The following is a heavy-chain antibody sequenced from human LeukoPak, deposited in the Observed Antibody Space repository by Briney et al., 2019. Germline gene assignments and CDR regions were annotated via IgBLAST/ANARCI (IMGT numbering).Heavy chain of an antibody. CDR1: GYTFTSYG. CDR3: ARQVIPYGDYDY. Sequence: ASVKVSRKASGYTFTSYGISWVRQAPGQGLEWMGWISAYNGNTNYAQKLQGRVTMTTDTSTSTAYMELRSLRSDDTAVYYCARQVIPYGDYDYWGQGTLVTVSS. V-gene: IGHV1-18*01. D-gene: IGHD4-17*01. J-gene: IGHJ4*02. CDR2: ISAYNGNT.